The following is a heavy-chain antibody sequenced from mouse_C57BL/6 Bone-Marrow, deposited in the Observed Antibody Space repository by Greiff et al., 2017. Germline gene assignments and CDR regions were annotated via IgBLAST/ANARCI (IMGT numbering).Heavy chain of an antibody. CDR2: IYPGDGDT. D-gene: IGHD1-1*01. CDR1: GYAFSSYW. CDR3: ARRWSSSFDY. J-gene: IGHJ2*01. Sequence: VQLQQSGAELVKPGASVKISCKASGYAFSSYWMNWVKQRPGKGLEWIGQIYPGDGDTNSNGKFKGKATLTADKSSSPAYMQLSSLTSEDSAVYFCARRWSSSFDYWGQGTTLTVSS. V-gene: IGHV1-80*01.